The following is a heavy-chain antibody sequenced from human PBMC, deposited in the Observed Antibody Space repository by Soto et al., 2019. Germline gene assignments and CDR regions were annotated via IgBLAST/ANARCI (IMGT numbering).Heavy chain of an antibody. CDR1: GFTFTGHY. Sequence: QVQLDQSGAEVKKPGASVKVSCKASGFTFTGHYIHWVRQAPGQGLEWRGWINPNSGGTSYAQKFQGRVSMTRDTYISTAYMELSMLSSDDTAVYYCAKSRSFFTSSLGYFVYWGQGTLVTVSS. CDR2: INPNSGGT. CDR3: AKSRSFFTSSLGYFVY. J-gene: IGHJ4*02. V-gene: IGHV1-2*02. D-gene: IGHD6-13*01.